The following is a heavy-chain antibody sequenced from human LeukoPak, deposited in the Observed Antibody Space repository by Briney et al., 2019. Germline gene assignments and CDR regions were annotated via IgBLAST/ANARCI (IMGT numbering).Heavy chain of an antibody. V-gene: IGHV1-46*01. D-gene: IGHD3-22*01. CDR3: ASRDSNGYHYQFDY. CDR2: INFSGGAT. CDR1: GYTVTSYY. J-gene: IGHJ4*02. Sequence: ASVKVSCKAFGYTVTSYYIFWVRQAPGQGLEWMGIINFSGGATTSAQKFQGRVTITRDTSTRTVYMELNSLRSDDTAVYYCASRDSNGYHYQFDYWGQGTLVTISS.